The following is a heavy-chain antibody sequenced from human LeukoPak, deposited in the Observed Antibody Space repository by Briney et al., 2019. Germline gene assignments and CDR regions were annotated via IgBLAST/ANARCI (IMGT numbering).Heavy chain of an antibody. CDR2: IYPGDSQT. V-gene: IGHV5-51*01. CDR1: GYSFANYW. D-gene: IGHD6-19*01. Sequence: GESLKISCKGSGYSFANYWIGWVRQMPGKGLEWMGIIYPGDSQTRYSPSFQGQVTISADKSISTAYLQWGSLKASDSAIYYCARLPAGSSGWPDYWGQGTLVTVSA. J-gene: IGHJ4*02. CDR3: ARLPAGSSGWPDY.